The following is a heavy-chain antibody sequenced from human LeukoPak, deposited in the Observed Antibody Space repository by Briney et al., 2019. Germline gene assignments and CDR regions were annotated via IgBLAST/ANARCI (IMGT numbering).Heavy chain of an antibody. D-gene: IGHD6-6*01. CDR3: ARGESSSSALYYYYYYMDV. V-gene: IGHV4-61*02. CDR2: MYPSWSS. CDR1: CGSISSGTYY. Sequence: PSQTLSLTYPLACGSISSGTYYCSWIQQPAGNGLEWIGPMYPSWSSNYNPSLKSRVTISLGTSKNQFSLNLSSVTAADTAMYYCARGESSSSALYYYYYYMDVWGKGTTVTVSS. J-gene: IGHJ6*03.